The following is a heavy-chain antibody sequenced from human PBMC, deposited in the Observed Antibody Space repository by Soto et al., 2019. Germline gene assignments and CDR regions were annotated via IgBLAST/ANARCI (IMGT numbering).Heavy chain of an antibody. Sequence: QVQLVQSGAEVKKPGSSVKVSCKASGGTFSSYAISWVRQAPGQGLEWMGGIIPIFGTANYAQKFQGRVTITADESTSTAYMELSSLRSEDTAVYYCARDYGRTYYYGSGTRGIAFDIWGQGTIVTVSS. CDR1: GGTFSSYA. V-gene: IGHV1-69*01. CDR2: IIPIFGTA. D-gene: IGHD3-10*01. J-gene: IGHJ3*02. CDR3: ARDYGRTYYYGSGTRGIAFDI.